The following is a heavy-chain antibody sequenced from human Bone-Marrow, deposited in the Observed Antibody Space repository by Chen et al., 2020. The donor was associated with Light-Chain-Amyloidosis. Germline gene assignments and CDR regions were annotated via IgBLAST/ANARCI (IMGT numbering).Heavy chain of an antibody. CDR3: ARGTRGLFDY. J-gene: IGHJ4*02. CDR2: IYYDEKT. Sequence: QLQLQESGPGLVKPSETLSLTCTVSAGSISRSSYYWGWIRQPPGKGLEWIGSIYYDEKTYYNPSLKSRVTIAVDTYKNQFSLTVKSVTAADTGLYYCARGTRGLFDYWGQGILVTVSS. CDR1: AGSISRSSYY. D-gene: IGHD5-12*01. V-gene: IGHV4-39*01.